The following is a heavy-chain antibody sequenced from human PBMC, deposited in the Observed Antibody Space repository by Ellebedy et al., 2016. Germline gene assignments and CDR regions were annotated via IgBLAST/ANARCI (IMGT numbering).Heavy chain of an antibody. CDR3: ASTCSGGSCYSTDVYYYYGMDV. CDR1: GYTFTSYG. J-gene: IGHJ6*02. CDR2: ISAYNGNT. V-gene: IGHV1-18*01. Sequence: ASVKVSCKASGYTFTSYGISWVRQAPGQGLEWMGWISAYNGNTNYAQKLQGRVTMTTDTSTSTAYMELRSLRSDDTAVYYCASTCSGGSCYSTDVYYYYGMDVWGQGTTVTVSS. D-gene: IGHD2-15*01.